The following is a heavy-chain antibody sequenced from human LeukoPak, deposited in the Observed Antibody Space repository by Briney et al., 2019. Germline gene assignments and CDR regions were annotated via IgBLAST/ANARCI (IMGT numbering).Heavy chain of an antibody. CDR2: INHSGST. CDR1: GGSFSGYY. Sequence: SETLSLTCAVYGGSFSGYYWSWIRQPPGEGLEWIGEINHSGSTNYNPSLKSRVTISVDTSKNQFSLKLSSVTAADTAVYYCARLGEVTKNWFDPWGQGTLVTVSS. V-gene: IGHV4-34*01. J-gene: IGHJ5*02. CDR3: ARLGEVTKNWFDP. D-gene: IGHD3-16*01.